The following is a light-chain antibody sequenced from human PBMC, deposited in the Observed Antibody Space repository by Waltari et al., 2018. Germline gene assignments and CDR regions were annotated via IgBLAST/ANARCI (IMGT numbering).Light chain of an antibody. CDR3: SSYLSSSTHYV. V-gene: IGLV2-14*03. Sequence: QFALTQPASVSGSPGQSITISCTGTSNDVGGYNYVPWYQQHPGKAPKLVIYDVSKRPSGISDRFSGSKSGNTASLTISGLQAEDEADYYCSSYLSSSTHYVFATGTKVTVL. CDR1: SNDVGGYNY. CDR2: DVS. J-gene: IGLJ1*01.